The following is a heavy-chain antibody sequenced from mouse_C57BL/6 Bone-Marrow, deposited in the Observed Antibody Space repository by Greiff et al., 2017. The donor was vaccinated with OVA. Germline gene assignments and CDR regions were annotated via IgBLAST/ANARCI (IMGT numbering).Heavy chain of an antibody. Sequence: QVQLKQPGAELVKPGASVKMSCKASGYTFTSYWITWVKQRPGQGLEWIGDIYPGSGSTNYNEKFKSKATLTVDTSSSTAYMQLSSLTSEDSAVYYCARRITTVVAIDYWGQGTTLTVSS. D-gene: IGHD1-1*01. V-gene: IGHV1-55*01. J-gene: IGHJ2*01. CDR1: GYTFTSYW. CDR2: IYPGSGST. CDR3: ARRITTVVAIDY.